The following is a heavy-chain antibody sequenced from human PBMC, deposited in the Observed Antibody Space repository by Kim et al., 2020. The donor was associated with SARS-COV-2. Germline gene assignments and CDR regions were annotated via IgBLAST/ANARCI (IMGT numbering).Heavy chain of an antibody. CDR2: TSPDGTGK. V-gene: IGHV3-7*01. CDR1: GLTFGDYW. D-gene: IGHD1-26*01. J-gene: IGHJ4*02. Sequence: GGSLRLSCAASGLTFGDYWMNWVRQAPGKGLEWVANTSPDGTGKQYVDSVKGRFTISRDNAKNSLYLQMNNLRVDDTALYYCLGSGTYSYWGLVTLVTVS. CDR3: LGSGTYSY.